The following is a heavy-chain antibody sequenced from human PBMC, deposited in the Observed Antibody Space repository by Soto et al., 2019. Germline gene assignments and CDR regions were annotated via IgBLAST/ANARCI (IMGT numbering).Heavy chain of an antibody. V-gene: IGHV2-5*01. J-gene: IGHJ4*02. D-gene: IGHD3-22*01. CDR1: GFSLTTSGVG. Sequence: QITLKESGPTLVKPTQTLTLTCSFSGFSLTTSGVGVGWIRQPPGKALEWLALIYWNDDKRSSPSVKNRFAITKDSSKNLVALTMTNMDPVDTATYYCAHYYYDNRGYSRLFDSWGQGTLVTVSS. CDR2: IYWNDDK. CDR3: AHYYYDNRGYSRLFDS.